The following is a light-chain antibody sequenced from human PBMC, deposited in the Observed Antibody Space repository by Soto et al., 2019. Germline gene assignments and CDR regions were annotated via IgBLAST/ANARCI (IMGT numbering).Light chain of an antibody. CDR2: EGS. CDR1: XXXXXX. CDR3: QQYDTYSRT. V-gene: IGKV1-5*03. J-gene: IGKJ1*01. Sequence: DIQMTQSPSALSASVGDRVTITCRASXXXXXXLAWDRQKPGEAPKLLIYEGSTLEXXVPSRFSGSGSGTEXXXTIXXXXXDDFATFYCQQYDTYSRTFGQGIKVEVK.